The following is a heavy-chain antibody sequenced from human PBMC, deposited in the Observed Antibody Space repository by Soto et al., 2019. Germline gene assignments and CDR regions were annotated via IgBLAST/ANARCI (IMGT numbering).Heavy chain of an antibody. J-gene: IGHJ4*02. Sequence: GGSLRLSCAASGFTFSSYGMHWVRQAPGKGLEWVAVISYDGSNKYYADSVKGRFTISRDNSKNTLYLQMNSLRAEDTAVYYCAKLSIAAAGTDFDYWGQGTLVTVSS. V-gene: IGHV3-30*18. D-gene: IGHD6-13*01. CDR2: ISYDGSNK. CDR1: GFTFSSYG. CDR3: AKLSIAAAGTDFDY.